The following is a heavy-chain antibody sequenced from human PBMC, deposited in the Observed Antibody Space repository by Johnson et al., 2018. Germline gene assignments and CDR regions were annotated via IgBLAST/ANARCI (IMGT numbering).Heavy chain of an antibody. J-gene: IGHJ6*03. CDR2: IDDGGST. Sequence: QVQLQQWGAGLLKPSETLSLTCAVYGGSFSGYSWSWIRQSPGKGLEWIGDIDDGGSTRYNPSLKSRVTISVDRSKNQFSLGVSSVTAADTAIYYCATARFQLLLVTYYYYMDVWGKGTTVTFSS. V-gene: IGHV4-34*01. CDR1: GGSFSGYS. CDR3: ATARFQLLLVTYYYYMDV. D-gene: IGHD2-2*01.